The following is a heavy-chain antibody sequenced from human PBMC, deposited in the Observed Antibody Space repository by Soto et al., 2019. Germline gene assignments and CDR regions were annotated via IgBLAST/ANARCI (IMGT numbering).Heavy chain of an antibody. Sequence: GESLKISCAATGFTFSTYAMSWVRQAPGKGLEWVSGISHSGVNTHYADSVKGRFTISRDNSKNTLYLQMSSLRAEDTAVYYCAQDQNGEELLDYYWGQGTLVTVSS. V-gene: IGHV3-23*01. CDR1: GFTFSTYA. D-gene: IGHD1-7*01. J-gene: IGHJ4*02. CDR2: ISHSGVNT. CDR3: AQDQNGEELLDYY.